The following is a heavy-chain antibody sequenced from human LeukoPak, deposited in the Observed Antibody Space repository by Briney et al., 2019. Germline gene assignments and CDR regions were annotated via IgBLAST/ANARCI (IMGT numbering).Heavy chain of an antibody. CDR3: AKDGVETYGGVSFFDY. J-gene: IGHJ4*02. D-gene: IGHD4-23*01. CDR2: ISTSGEST. V-gene: IGHV3-23*01. Sequence: PGGSLRLSCAASGFTFSSYGMSWVRQAPGQGLEWVSAISTSGESTYYADSVKGRFTISRDNSKNTLFLQMNSLRVEDTAIYYCAKDGVETYGGVSFFDYWGQGTLVTVSS. CDR1: GFTFSSYG.